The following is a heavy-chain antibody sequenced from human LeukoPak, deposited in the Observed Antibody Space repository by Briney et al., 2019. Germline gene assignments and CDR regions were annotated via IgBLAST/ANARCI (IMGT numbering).Heavy chain of an antibody. V-gene: IGHV3-15*01. D-gene: IGHD3-10*01. CDR2: IKSKTDGGAT. CDR1: GFTFTNAC. CDR3: TTAYYYGSGSPDH. Sequence: GGSLRLSCAASGFTFTNACMNWVRQAPGKGLEWVGHIKSKTDGGATTYAAPVKGRFTISRDDSKDTLYLQMNNLKTEDTAVYYCTTAYYYGSGSPDHWGQGTLVTVSS. J-gene: IGHJ4*02.